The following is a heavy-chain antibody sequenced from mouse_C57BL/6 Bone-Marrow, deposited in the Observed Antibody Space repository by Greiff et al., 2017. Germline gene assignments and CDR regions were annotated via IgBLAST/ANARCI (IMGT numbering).Heavy chain of an antibody. V-gene: IGHV1-81*01. CDR1: GYTFTSYG. D-gene: IGHD1-1*01. Sequence: VQLQQSGAELARPGASVKLSCKASGYTFTSYGISWVKQRTGQGLEWIGEIYPRSGNTYYNEKFKGKATLTADKSSSTAYMELRSLTSEDSAVYFCARYYFYAMDYWVQGTSVTVAS. J-gene: IGHJ4*01. CDR2: IYPRSGNT. CDR3: ARYYFYAMDY.